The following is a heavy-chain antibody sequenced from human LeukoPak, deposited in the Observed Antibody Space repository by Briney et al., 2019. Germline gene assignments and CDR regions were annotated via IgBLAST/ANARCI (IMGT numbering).Heavy chain of an antibody. Sequence: GGSLRLSCAASGFTFSSYSMNWVRQAPGKGLEWVSSISSSSSYIYYADSAKGRFTISTDNARNSLYLQMTSLRAEDTAVYYCAKDDDWGRYKHWGQGTLVTVSS. V-gene: IGHV3-21*01. CDR3: AKDDDWGRYKH. J-gene: IGHJ1*01. CDR2: ISSSSSYI. CDR1: GFTFSSYS. D-gene: IGHD3-16*01.